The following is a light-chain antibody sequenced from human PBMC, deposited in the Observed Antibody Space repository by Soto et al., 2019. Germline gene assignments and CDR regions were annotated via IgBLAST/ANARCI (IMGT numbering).Light chain of an antibody. CDR1: SSDVGGYNF. CDR2: EVI. J-gene: IGLJ1*01. V-gene: IGLV2-8*01. Sequence: QSVLTQPPSASGSPGQSVTISCTGTSSDVGGYNFVSWYQHHPGKAPKLMIFEVIKRPSGVPDRFSGSKSGNTASLTVSGLQAEDEADYYCTSYAGSNNYVFGTGTKLTVL. CDR3: TSYAGSNNYV.